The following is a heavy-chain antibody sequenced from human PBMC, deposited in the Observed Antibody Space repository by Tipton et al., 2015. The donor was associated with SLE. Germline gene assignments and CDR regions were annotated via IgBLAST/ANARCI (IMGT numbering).Heavy chain of an antibody. J-gene: IGHJ4*02. V-gene: IGHV5-51*01. D-gene: IGHD6-6*01. CDR2: IYPDDSDT. CDR1: GHTFNTYW. CDR3: VRHGVHSRSSMVDY. Sequence: QLVQSGAEVKKPGESLKISCRDSGHTFNTYWIGWVRQMPGKGLEWIGIIYPDDSDTRYSPSFEGQVTMSVDKSIKTAYLRWSSLKASDSATYYCVRHGVHSRSSMVDYWGQGTLVTVSS.